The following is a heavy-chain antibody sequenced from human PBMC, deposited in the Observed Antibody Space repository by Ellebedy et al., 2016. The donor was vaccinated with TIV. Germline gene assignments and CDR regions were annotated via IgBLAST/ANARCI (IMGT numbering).Heavy chain of an antibody. Sequence: ASVKVSCKASGYTFTSYAMHWVRQAPGQGLEWMGRIIPILGRPDYAQNFQGRVTINADKSTGTPYLELSSLRSEDTAVYYCATDSRYSYGYRFDFWGQGTLVIVSS. V-gene: IGHV1-69*04. CDR3: ATDSRYSYGYRFDF. D-gene: IGHD5-18*01. CDR1: GYTFTSYA. J-gene: IGHJ4*02. CDR2: IIPILGRP.